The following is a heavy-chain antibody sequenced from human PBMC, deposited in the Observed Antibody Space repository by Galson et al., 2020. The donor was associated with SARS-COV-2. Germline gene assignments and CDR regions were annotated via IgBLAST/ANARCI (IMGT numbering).Heavy chain of an antibody. V-gene: IGHV3-21*01. D-gene: IGHD4-17*01. J-gene: IGHJ4*02. CDR2: ITSTSTYI. CDR1: GFTFNSFS. CDR3: ARGTHDYGGHSLGY. Sequence: GESLKISCTASGFTFNSFSMNWVRQAPGKGLEWVSSITSTSTYIYYADSVTGRFTVSRDNAKNSLFLQMNSLRAEDTAVYYCARGTHDYGGHSLGYWGQGSLVTVSS.